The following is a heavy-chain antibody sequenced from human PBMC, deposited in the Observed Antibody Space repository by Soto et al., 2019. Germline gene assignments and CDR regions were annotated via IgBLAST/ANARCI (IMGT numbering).Heavy chain of an antibody. J-gene: IGHJ6*03. CDR1: GFTFDDYA. CDR2: ISWNSGSI. V-gene: IGHV3-9*01. D-gene: IGHD3-10*01. Sequence: GGSLRLSCAASGFTFDDYAMHWVRQAPGKGLEWVSGISWNSGSIGYADSVKGRFTISRDNAKNSLYLQMNSLRAGDTALYYCAKDRRTMVRGGGMDVWGKGTTVTVSS. CDR3: AKDRRTMVRGGGMDV.